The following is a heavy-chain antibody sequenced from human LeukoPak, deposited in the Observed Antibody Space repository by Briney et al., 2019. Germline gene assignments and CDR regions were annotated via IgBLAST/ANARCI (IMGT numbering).Heavy chain of an antibody. CDR1: GFTFSSYS. CDR2: ISSIGSTI. J-gene: IGHJ6*02. CDR3: ARLPYYYYGMDV. V-gene: IGHV3-48*01. Sequence: GGSLRLSCAVSGFTFSSYSMNWVRQAPGKGLEWLSYISSIGSTIYYADSVKGRFTISRDNAKNTLYLQMNSLRAEDTAVYYCARLPYYYYGMDVWGQGTTVTVSS.